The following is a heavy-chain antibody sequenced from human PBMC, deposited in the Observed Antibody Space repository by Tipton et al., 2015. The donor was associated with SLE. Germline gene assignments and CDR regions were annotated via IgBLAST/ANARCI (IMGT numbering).Heavy chain of an antibody. CDR1: GGSITSNGVH. V-gene: IGHV4-39*02. CDR3: ARSSSVRTLLWPTFAY. D-gene: IGHD2/OR15-2a*01. J-gene: IGHJ4*02. Sequence: TLSLTCSVAGGSITSNGVHWAWIRQPPGKGLEWIGSIHHRGTTNYNPSLKSRVTISADTSKNHLSLKLTSVTAADTAVYFCARSSSVRTLLWPTFAYWGQGTLVTVSS. CDR2: IHHRGTT.